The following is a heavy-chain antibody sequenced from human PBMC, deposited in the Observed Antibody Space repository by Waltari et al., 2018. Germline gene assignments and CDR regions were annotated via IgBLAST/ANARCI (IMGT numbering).Heavy chain of an antibody. Sequence: EVQLVESGGGLVKPGGSLRLSCAASGFTFSSYSMNWVRQAPGKVLEWVSSISSSSSYIYYADSVKGLFTISIDNAKNALYLQMNSLRAEDTAVYYCASGLQMINFDYWGQGTLVTVSS. CDR2: ISSSSSYI. V-gene: IGHV3-21*01. D-gene: IGHD3-22*01. CDR3: ASGLQMINFDY. J-gene: IGHJ4*02. CDR1: GFTFSSYS.